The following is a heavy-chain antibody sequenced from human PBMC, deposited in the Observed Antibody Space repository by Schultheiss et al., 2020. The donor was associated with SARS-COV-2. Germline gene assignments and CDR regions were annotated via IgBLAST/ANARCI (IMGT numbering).Heavy chain of an antibody. D-gene: IGHD4-11*01. CDR2: ISSIGSST. J-gene: IGHJ4*02. Sequence: GGSLRLSCAASGFTFSDYYMSWVRQAPGKGLEWVSTISSIGSSTYYADSVKGRFTISRDNSKNTLYLQMNSLRAEDTAVYYCARHMTTVTIRGPGDYWGQGTLVTVSS. CDR3: ARHMTTVTIRGPGDY. V-gene: IGHV3-23*01. CDR1: GFTFSDYY.